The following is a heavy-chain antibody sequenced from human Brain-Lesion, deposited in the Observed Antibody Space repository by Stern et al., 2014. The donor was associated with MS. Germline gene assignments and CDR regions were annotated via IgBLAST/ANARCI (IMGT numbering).Heavy chain of an antibody. V-gene: IGHV4-61*02. CDR2: IFNSGST. CDR3: ARGRVVPGFQYYATDV. J-gene: IGHJ6*02. CDR1: GGSISSGGYY. Sequence: VQLVESGPGLVKPSQTLSLSCTVSGGSISSGGYYWSWIRQPAGKGLEWIGRIFNSGSTRYNPSLKSRFPISIATPKNQFSLRLNSMTAADTAVYYCARGRVVPGFQYYATDVWGQGTTVIVSS. D-gene: IGHD2-2*01.